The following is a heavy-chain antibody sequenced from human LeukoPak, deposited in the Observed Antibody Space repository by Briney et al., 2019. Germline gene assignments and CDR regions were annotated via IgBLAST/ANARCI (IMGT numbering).Heavy chain of an antibody. CDR1: GYIFTSYW. Sequence: GESLKISCKGSGYIFTSYWIGWVRQMPGKGLEWMGIIYPGDSDIRYSPSFQGQVTISADKSINTAYLQWSSLKASDTAMYYCARHRYCSGGSCSHMDVWGKGITVTISS. J-gene: IGHJ6*03. CDR3: ARHRYCSGGSCSHMDV. CDR2: IYPGDSDI. D-gene: IGHD2-15*01. V-gene: IGHV5-51*01.